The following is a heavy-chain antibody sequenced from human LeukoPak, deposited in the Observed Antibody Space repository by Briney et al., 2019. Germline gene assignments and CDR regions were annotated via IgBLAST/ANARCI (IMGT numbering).Heavy chain of an antibody. J-gene: IGHJ4*02. Sequence: GGSLRLSCAASGFTFSSYAMYWVRQAPGMGLEWVSGIFGSGGSTHYADSVKGRFTISRDNSKNTVYLQMNSLRAEDTAVYYCAKTTTGYSSGRFPGWPVDYWGQGTLVTVSS. D-gene: IGHD6-19*01. V-gene: IGHV3-23*01. CDR3: AKTTTGYSSGRFPGWPVDY. CDR2: IFGSGGST. CDR1: GFTFSSYA.